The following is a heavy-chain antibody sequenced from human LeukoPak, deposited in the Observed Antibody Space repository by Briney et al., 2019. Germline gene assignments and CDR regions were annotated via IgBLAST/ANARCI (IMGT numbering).Heavy chain of an antibody. V-gene: IGHV4-39*01. CDR3: ARHGSIYGGDAFDI. J-gene: IGHJ3*02. Sequence: SETHSVTRTVSGGSISSISYYWGWIRQPPGKGLEWIGCIYYSGSTYYNPSLKSRVTISVDTSKNQFSLKLSSVTAADTAVYYCARHGSIYGGDAFDIWGQGTMVTVS. CDR1: GGSISSISYY. D-gene: IGHD4-23*01. CDR2: IYYSGST.